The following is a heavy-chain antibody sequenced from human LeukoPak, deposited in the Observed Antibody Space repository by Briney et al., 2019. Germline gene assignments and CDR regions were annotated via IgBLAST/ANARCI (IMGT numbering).Heavy chain of an antibody. D-gene: IGHD6-13*01. CDR1: GGSFSGYY. V-gene: IGHV4-34*01. J-gene: IGHJ6*02. CDR2: INHSGST. Sequence: PSETLSLTCAVYGGSFSGYYWSWIRQPPGKGLEWIGEINHSGSTNYNPSLKSRVTISVDTSKNQFSLKLSSVTAADTAVYYCACGIAAGYYYYGMDVWGQGTTVTVSS. CDR3: ACGIAAGYYYYGMDV.